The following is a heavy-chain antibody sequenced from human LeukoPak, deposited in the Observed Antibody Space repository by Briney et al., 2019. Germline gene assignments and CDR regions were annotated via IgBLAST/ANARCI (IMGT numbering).Heavy chain of an antibody. CDR3: ARDLATAATADRAFDI. D-gene: IGHD6-13*01. Sequence: SETLSLTCTVSGGSISSHYWSWVRQPPGKGLEWIGYIYYSGSTNNNPSLKNRVTISVDTSKNQFSLKLSPVTAADTAVYYCARDLATAATADRAFDIWGQGTMVTVSS. CDR1: GGSISSHY. CDR2: IYYSGST. V-gene: IGHV4-59*11. J-gene: IGHJ3*02.